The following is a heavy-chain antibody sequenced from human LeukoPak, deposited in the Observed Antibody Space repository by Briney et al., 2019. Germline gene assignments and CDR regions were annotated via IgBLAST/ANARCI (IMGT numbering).Heavy chain of an antibody. CDR1: GFTFDDYG. V-gene: IGHV3-20*04. D-gene: IGHD4-17*01. CDR3: ARASRYGDSDRWDY. CDR2: INWNGGST. J-gene: IGHJ4*02. Sequence: GGSLRLSCAASGFTFDDYGMSWVRQAPGKGLEWVSGINWNGGSTGSADSVKGRFTISRDNAKNSLYLQMNSLRAEDTALYYCARASRYGDSDRWDYWGQGTLVTVSS.